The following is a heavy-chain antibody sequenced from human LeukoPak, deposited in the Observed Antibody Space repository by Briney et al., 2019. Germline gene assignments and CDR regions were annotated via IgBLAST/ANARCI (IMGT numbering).Heavy chain of an antibody. D-gene: IGHD3-10*01. V-gene: IGHV3-7*03. CDR3: ARDSLIQYGSGSYWGFDY. Sequence: GGSLRLSCAASGFTFSNYWMSWVRQAPGKGPEWVGDINKDGSDKYYVGSVKGGFTISRDNAKNSLYLQMNSLRAEDTAVYYCARDSLIQYGSGSYWGFDYWGQGILVTVSS. CDR1: GFTFSNYW. CDR2: INKDGSDK. J-gene: IGHJ4*02.